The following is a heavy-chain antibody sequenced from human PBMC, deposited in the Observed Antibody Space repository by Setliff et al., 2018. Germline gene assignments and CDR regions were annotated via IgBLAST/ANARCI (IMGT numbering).Heavy chain of an antibody. CDR3: ARDPLGYFDC. D-gene: IGHD3-3*02. CDR2: IYYSGST. V-gene: IGHV4-39*07. Sequence: SEPLSLTCTVSGGSISSSSYYWGWIRQPPGKGLEWIGSIYYSGSTYYNPSLKSRVTISVDTSKNQFSLKLSSVTAADTAVYYCARDPLGYFDCWGQGTLVTVSS. CDR1: GGSISSSSYY. J-gene: IGHJ4*02.